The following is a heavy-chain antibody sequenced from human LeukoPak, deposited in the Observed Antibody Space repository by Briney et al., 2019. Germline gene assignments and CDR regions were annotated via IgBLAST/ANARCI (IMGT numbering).Heavy chain of an antibody. CDR3: AKGSLIAASGTLFDF. CDR2: LGWNGDII. Sequence: HPGGSLRLSCAASGFTFDDYSMHWVRQSPGKGLEWLSGLGWNGDIIDYADSVKGRFTISRDNAKNSLYLQMDGLKTEDTALYYCAKGSLIAASGTLFDFWGQGTRVTVSS. CDR1: GFTFDDYS. D-gene: IGHD6-13*01. J-gene: IGHJ4*02. V-gene: IGHV3-9*01.